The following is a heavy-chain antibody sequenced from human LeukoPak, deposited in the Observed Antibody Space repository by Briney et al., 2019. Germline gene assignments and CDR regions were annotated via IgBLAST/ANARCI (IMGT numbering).Heavy chain of an antibody. J-gene: IGHJ4*02. CDR1: GFNLSMSS. V-gene: IGHV3-30*04. D-gene: IGHD6-13*01. Sequence: GGSLRLSCATSGFNLSMSSLHWVRLASGKGLEWLAGISFDGANKFSGDSVKGRFSISRDNSKNTLYLQMNSLGLDDTAVYFCARGRAGIAAAGFDYWGQGTLVTVSS. CDR3: ARGRAGIAAAGFDY. CDR2: ISFDGANK.